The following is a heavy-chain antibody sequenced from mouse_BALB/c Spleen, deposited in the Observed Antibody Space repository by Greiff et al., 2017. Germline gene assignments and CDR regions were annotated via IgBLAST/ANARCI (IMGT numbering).Heavy chain of an antibody. D-gene: IGHD2-4*01. CDR1: GYSITSGYY. J-gene: IGHJ3*01. CDR3: ARGYYDYDGCAY. Sequence: EVKLQESEPGLVKPSQSLSLTCSVTGYSITSGYYWNWIRQFPGNKLEWMGYISYDGSNNYNPSLKNRISITRNTSKNQFFLKLNSVTTEDTATYYCARGYYDYDGCAYGGQGTLVTVYA. V-gene: IGHV3-6*02. CDR2: ISYDGSN.